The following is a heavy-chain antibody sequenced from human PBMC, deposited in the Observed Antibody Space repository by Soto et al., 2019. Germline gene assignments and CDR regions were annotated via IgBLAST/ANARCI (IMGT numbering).Heavy chain of an antibody. CDR3: AIERWLQDYYYYYGMDV. J-gene: IGHJ6*02. V-gene: IGHV1-69*08. Sequence: QVQLVQSGAEVKKPGSSVKVSCKASGGTFSSYTISWVRQAPGQGLEWMGRIIPILGIANYAQKFQGRVTITADKSTSTAYMELSSLRSEDTAVYYCAIERWLQDYYYYYGMDVWGQGTTVTVSS. CDR1: GGTFSSYT. D-gene: IGHD5-12*01. CDR2: IIPILGIA.